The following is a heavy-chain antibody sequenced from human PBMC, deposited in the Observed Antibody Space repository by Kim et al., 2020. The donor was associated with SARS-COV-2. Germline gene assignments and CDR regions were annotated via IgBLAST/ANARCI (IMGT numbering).Heavy chain of an antibody. V-gene: IGHV4-31*03. Sequence: SETLSLTCTVSGGSISSGGYYWSWICQHPGKGLEWIGYIYYSGSTYYNPSLKSRVTISVDTSKNQFSLKLSSVTAADTAVYYCARVPILRIAAREKGEDAFDIWGQGTMVTVSS. D-gene: IGHD6-6*01. CDR3: ARVPILRIAAREKGEDAFDI. CDR2: IYYSGST. CDR1: GGSISSGGYY. J-gene: IGHJ3*02.